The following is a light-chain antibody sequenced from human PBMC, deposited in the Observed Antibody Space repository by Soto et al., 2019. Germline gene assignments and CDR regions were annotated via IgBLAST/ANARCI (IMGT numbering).Light chain of an antibody. Sequence: QSAPTQPASVSGSPGQSITISCTGTSSDIGSHDYVSWYQHHPGKAPKLIIYEVTNRPSGVSDRFSGSKSGSTASLTISGLQAEDEADYHCTSYTSNTALVFGTGTKVTDL. V-gene: IGLV2-14*01. CDR1: SSDIGSHDY. CDR2: EVT. J-gene: IGLJ1*01. CDR3: TSYTSNTALV.